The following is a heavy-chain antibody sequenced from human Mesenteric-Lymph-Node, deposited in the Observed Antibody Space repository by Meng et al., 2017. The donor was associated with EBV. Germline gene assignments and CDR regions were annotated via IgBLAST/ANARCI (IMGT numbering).Heavy chain of an antibody. CDR3: ARGYGSGSYRYFDY. CDR1: GGSVNSGSYY. Sequence: QGPLQEPGPGLVKPSETLSLTCPVSGGSVNSGSYYWSWIRQPPGKGLQWIGYIFSSGSTNYNPSFKSRVTISVDMSKNHFSLRLTSVTPADTAVYYCARGYGSGSYRYFDYWGQGTLVTVSS. D-gene: IGHD3-10*01. J-gene: IGHJ4*02. CDR2: IFSSGST. V-gene: IGHV4-61*03.